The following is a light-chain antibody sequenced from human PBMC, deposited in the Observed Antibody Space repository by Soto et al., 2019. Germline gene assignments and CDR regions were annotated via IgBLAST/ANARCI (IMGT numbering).Light chain of an antibody. CDR3: QHYNDWPPRVT. CDR1: QSISGW. Sequence: DIQMTQSPSTLSASVGDRVTITCRASQSISGWLAWYQQKPGKAPKLLIYSASTRATGIPARFSGSGSGTEFTLTISSLQSEDFAVYYCQHYNDWPPRVTFGGGSKVETK. J-gene: IGKJ4*01. CDR2: SAS. V-gene: IGKV1-5*01.